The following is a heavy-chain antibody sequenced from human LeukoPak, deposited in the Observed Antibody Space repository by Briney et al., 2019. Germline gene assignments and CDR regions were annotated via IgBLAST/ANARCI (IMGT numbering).Heavy chain of an antibody. CDR2: ISAYNGNT. D-gene: IGHD1-26*01. V-gene: IGHV1-18*01. Sequence: ASVKVSCKASGYTFTSYGISWVRQAPGQGLEWIGWISAYNGNTNYAQKLQGRVTMTTDTSTSTAYMELRSLRSDDTAVYYCASTSEVRGSYYPRDYYYYMDVWGKGTTVTVSS. CDR1: GYTFTSYG. J-gene: IGHJ6*03. CDR3: ASTSEVRGSYYPRDYYYYMDV.